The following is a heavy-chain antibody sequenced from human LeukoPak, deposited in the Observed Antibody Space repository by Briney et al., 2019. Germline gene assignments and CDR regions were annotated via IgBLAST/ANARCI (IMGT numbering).Heavy chain of an antibody. V-gene: IGHV4-31*03. CDR3: ARRSLPWYGMDV. J-gene: IGHJ6*02. CDR2: IYYSGST. CDR1: GGSISSGGYY. D-gene: IGHD4-23*01. Sequence: SETLSLTCTVSGGSISSGGYYWSWIRQHPGKGLEWIGYIYYSGSTYYNPSLKSRVTISVDTSKNQFSLKLSSVTAADTAVYYCARRSLPWYGMDVWGQGTTVTVSS.